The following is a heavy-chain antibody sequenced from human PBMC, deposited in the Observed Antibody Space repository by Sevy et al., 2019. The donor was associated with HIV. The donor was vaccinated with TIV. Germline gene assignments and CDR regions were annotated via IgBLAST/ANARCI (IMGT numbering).Heavy chain of an antibody. J-gene: IGHJ4*02. CDR2: IKPDGSEK. V-gene: IGHV3-7*04. CDR3: AMDGSDY. Sequence: GGSLRLSCAASGFTFSTSWMSWVRQAPGKGLEWVANIKPDGSEKYYVDSVKGRFTISRDNANNSLYLQWNSLRTEDTAVYYCAMDGSDYWGQGTLVTVSS. CDR1: GFTFSTSW.